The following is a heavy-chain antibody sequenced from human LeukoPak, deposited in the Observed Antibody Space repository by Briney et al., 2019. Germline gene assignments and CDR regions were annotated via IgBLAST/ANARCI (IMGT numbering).Heavy chain of an antibody. J-gene: IGHJ4*02. CDR1: GGSISSYY. V-gene: IGHV4-59*01. D-gene: IGHD4-23*01. CDR3: TSGPTAVITPGGYFDY. Sequence: SETLSLTCTVSGGSISSYYWSWIRQPPGKGLEWIGYIYYSGSTNYNPSLKSRVTISVDTSKNQFSLKLRSVTAADTAVYYCTSGPTAVITPGGYFDYWSQGALVTVSS. CDR2: IYYSGST.